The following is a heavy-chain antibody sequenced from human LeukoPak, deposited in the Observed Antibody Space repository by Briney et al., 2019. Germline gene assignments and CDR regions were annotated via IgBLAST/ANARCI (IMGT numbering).Heavy chain of an antibody. Sequence: PSETLSLTCTVSGGSVSTGHYYWGWIRQPPGKGLEWIASLYYTGSTYSNPSLKSRLTMSVDTSKNQFSLKLSSVTAADTAVYYCARVQYYDILTGNYYYYMDVWGKGTTVTVSS. CDR3: ARVQYYDILTGNYYYYMDV. CDR2: LYYTGST. D-gene: IGHD3-9*01. J-gene: IGHJ6*03. CDR1: GGSVSTGHYY. V-gene: IGHV4-39*07.